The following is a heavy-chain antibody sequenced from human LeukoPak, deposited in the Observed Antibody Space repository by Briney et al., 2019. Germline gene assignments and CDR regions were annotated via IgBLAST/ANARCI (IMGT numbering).Heavy chain of an antibody. D-gene: IGHD4-17*01. J-gene: IGHJ4*02. CDR1: GFTFSTYW. CDR2: FNSDGRST. V-gene: IGHV3-74*01. Sequence: GGSLRLSCAASGFTFSTYWMHWVRQAPGKGLVWVSRFNSDGRSTYYADSVKGRFTISRDNAKNTLYLQVNSLRAEDTAVYYCARGRYYLDSWGQGTLVTVSS. CDR3: ARGRYYLDS.